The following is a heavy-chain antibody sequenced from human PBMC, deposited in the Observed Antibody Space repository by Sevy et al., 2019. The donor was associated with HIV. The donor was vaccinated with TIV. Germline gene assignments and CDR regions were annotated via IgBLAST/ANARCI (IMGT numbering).Heavy chain of an antibody. J-gene: IGHJ4*02. Sequence: GGSLRLSCAASGFTFSSYAMSWVRQAPGKGLEWVSAISGSGGSTYYADPVKGRFTISRDNSKNTLYLQMNSLRAEDTAVYYCAKAGGGYDFWSGYYEAYYFDYWGQGTLVTVSS. CDR1: GFTFSSYA. V-gene: IGHV3-23*01. CDR3: AKAGGGYDFWSGYYEAYYFDY. CDR2: ISGSGGST. D-gene: IGHD3-3*01.